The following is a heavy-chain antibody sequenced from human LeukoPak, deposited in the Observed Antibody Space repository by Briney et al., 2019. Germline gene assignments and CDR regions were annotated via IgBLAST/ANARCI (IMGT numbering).Heavy chain of an antibody. Sequence: GGSLRLPCAASGFTVSISYMSWVRQAPGKGLEWVSLIYSGGSTYYAASVKGRFTISRDNSKNTLYLQMNSLRPEDTAVYYCAKGYNYAYEYWGQGTLVTVSS. CDR1: GFTVSISY. D-gene: IGHD5-18*01. V-gene: IGHV3-53*01. CDR3: AKGYNYAYEY. J-gene: IGHJ4*02. CDR2: IYSGGST.